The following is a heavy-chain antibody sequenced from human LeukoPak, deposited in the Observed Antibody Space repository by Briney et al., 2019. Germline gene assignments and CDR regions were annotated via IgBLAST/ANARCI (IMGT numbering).Heavy chain of an antibody. CDR2: INGGGGTT. CDR1: GLSFDNYA. D-gene: IGHD3-10*01. J-gene: IGHJ4*02. CDR3: AKDPLGSSEY. Sequence: PGGSLSLSCAASGLSFDNYAMTWVRQVPGKGLEWVSGINGGGGTTHYADSVKGRFTVSRDNSKNTLYLQMNSPRAEDTAVYYCAKDPLGSSEYWGQGTLVTVSS. V-gene: IGHV3-23*01.